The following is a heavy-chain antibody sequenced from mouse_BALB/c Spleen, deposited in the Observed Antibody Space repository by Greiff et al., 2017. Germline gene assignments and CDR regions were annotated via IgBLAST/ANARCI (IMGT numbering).Heavy chain of an antibody. J-gene: IGHJ3*01. V-gene: IGHV1-14*01. CDR1: GYTFTSYV. CDR3: AKGAFPSFAY. Sequence: VQLKESGPELVKPGASVKMSCKASGYTFTSYVMHWVKQKPGQGLEWIGYINPYNDGTKYNEKFKGKATLTSDKSSSTAYMELSSLTSEDSAVDYWAKGAFPSFAYWGQGTLVTVSA. CDR2: INPYNDGT.